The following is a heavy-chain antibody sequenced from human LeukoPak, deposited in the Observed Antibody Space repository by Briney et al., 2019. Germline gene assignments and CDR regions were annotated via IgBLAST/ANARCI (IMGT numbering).Heavy chain of an antibody. Sequence: GGSLRLSCAASGFIFSNDAMHWVRQAPGKGLEWVAFIWFDGSNKHYADSVKGRFTISRDNSADTLYLQMNSLRAEDTAVYYCVRDPSGSGFAFDSWGQGALVTVSS. J-gene: IGHJ4*02. V-gene: IGHV3-33*01. CDR1: GFIFSNDA. CDR2: IWFDGSNK. D-gene: IGHD1-1*01. CDR3: VRDPSGSGFAFDS.